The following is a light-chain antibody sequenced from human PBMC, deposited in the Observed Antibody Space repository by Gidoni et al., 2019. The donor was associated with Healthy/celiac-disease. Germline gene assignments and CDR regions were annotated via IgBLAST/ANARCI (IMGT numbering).Light chain of an antibody. Sequence: QSALTQPASVSGSPGQSITISCTGTSSDVGGYNYVSWYQQHPGKAPQLMIYEVSNRPSGVSNRFSGSKSGNTASLTISGLHAEDEADYYCSSYTSSSTLEVFGTGTKVTVL. J-gene: IGLJ1*01. V-gene: IGLV2-14*01. CDR1: SSDVGGYNY. CDR3: SSYTSSSTLEV. CDR2: EVS.